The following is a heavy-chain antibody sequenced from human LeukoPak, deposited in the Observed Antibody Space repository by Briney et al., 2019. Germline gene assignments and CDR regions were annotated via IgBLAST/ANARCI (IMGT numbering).Heavy chain of an antibody. J-gene: IGHJ2*01. D-gene: IGHD4-17*01. CDR1: GFTFSSYG. CDR3: ARDDHDYGDYEVSWYFDL. Sequence: PGGSLRLSCAASGFTFSSYGMHWVRQAPGKGLEWVAVIWYDGSNKYYADSVKGRFTISRDNSKNTLYLQMNSLRAEDTAVYYCARDDHDYGDYEVSWYFDLWGRGTLVTVSS. CDR2: IWYDGSNK. V-gene: IGHV3-33*01.